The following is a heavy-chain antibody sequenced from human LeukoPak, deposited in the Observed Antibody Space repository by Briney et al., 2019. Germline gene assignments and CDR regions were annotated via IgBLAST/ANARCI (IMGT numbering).Heavy chain of an antibody. CDR1: GYIFTKYD. V-gene: IGHV1-8*03. CDR2: MNPNSGNT. D-gene: IGHD3-3*01. Sequence: ASVKVSCKASGYIFTKYDINWVRQATGQGPEWMGWMNPNSGNTGYAQKFQGRVTITRKTSISTAYMELSSLRSEDTAVYYCARGGREDFDFWSGYQYYYYYMDVWGKGTTVTVSS. J-gene: IGHJ6*03. CDR3: ARGGREDFDFWSGYQYYYYYMDV.